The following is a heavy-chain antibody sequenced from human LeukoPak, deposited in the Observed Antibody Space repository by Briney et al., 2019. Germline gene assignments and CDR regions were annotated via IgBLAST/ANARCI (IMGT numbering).Heavy chain of an antibody. Sequence: SETLSLTCTVSGGSISSHYWSWIRQPPGKGLEWIGYIYYSGSTNYNPSLKSRVTISVDTSKNQFSLKLSSVTAADTAVYYCARDHEYRSSSYFDYWGQGTLVTVLS. D-gene: IGHD6-6*01. J-gene: IGHJ4*02. CDR3: ARDHEYRSSSYFDY. V-gene: IGHV4-59*11. CDR1: GGSISSHY. CDR2: IYYSGST.